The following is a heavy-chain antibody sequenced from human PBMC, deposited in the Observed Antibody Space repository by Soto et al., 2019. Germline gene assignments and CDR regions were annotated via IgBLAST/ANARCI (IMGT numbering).Heavy chain of an antibody. J-gene: IGHJ4*02. V-gene: IGHV3-73*02. CDR3: TPEGAGFKY. CDR1: EFTFSGSY. D-gene: IGHD1-26*01. CDR2: IRSKTTNYAT. Sequence: DVQLVESGGGLVQPGGSLKLSCAASEFTFSGSYMHWVRQASGKGLEWVGRIRSKTTNYATAYAASVKDRFTISRDDSNNTTYLQMSSLKTEDTAVYYCTPEGAGFKYWGQGTLVTVSS.